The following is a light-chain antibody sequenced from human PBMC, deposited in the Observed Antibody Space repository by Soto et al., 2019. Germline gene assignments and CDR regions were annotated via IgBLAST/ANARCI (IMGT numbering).Light chain of an antibody. CDR1: QGIASY. J-gene: IGKJ4*01. CDR2: AAS. CDR3: QQLNGYLT. V-gene: IGKV1-9*01. Sequence: DIPLTQSPSFLSASVGDRVTITCRASQGIASYLAWYQQKPGTAPKLLIYAASTLQSGVPSRFSGSGSGTEFTLTISSLQPEDSATYYCQQLNGYLTFGGGTKVEIK.